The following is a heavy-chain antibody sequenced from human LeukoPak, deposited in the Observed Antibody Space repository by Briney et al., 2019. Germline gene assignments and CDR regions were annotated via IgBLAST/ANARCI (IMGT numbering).Heavy chain of an antibody. CDR2: IYYSGST. D-gene: IGHD2-8*02. V-gene: IGHV4-38-2*02. CDR3: ARTITGYAFDI. Sequence: SETLSLICTVSGYCISSGYYWGWIRQPPGKGLEWIGNIYYSGSTNYNPSLKGRATISLDTSKNQFSLKLSSVTAADTAFYYCARTITGYAFDIWGQGTMVTVSS. J-gene: IGHJ3*02. CDR1: GYCISSGYY.